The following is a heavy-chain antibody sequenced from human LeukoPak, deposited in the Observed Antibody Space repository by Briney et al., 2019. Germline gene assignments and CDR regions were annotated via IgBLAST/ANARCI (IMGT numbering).Heavy chain of an antibody. D-gene: IGHD2-15*01. CDR2: INHSGST. Sequence: SETLSLTCAVYGGSFRGYYWSGIRQPPGKGLEWIGEINHSGSTNYNPALKSQGTISVDTCKNQCSLKLSSVTAADTAVYYCARGSAATLRYFQHWGQGTLVTVSS. CDR3: ARGSAATLRYFQH. CDR1: GGSFRGYY. V-gene: IGHV4-34*01. J-gene: IGHJ1*01.